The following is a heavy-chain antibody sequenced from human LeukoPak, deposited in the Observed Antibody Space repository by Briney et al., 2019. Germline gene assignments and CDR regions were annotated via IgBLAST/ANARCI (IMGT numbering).Heavy chain of an antibody. CDR3: AKGQSYYSNDY. CDR1: GYTFTGYY. Sequence: ASVKVSCKASGYTFTGYYMHWVRQAPGQGLEWMGWINPNSGGTDYAQKFQGWVTMTRDTSISTAYMELSRLRSEDTAVYYCAKGQSYYSNDYWGQGTLVTVPS. V-gene: IGHV1-2*04. D-gene: IGHD4-11*01. J-gene: IGHJ4*02. CDR2: INPNSGGT.